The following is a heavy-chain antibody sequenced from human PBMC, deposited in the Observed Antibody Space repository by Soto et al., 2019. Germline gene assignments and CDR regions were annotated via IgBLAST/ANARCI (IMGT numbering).Heavy chain of an antibody. CDR3: AAKVGVVAPRFFPP. V-gene: IGHV4-4*02. CDR1: GGSISSSNW. J-gene: IGHJ4*02. CDR2: IYHSGST. D-gene: IGHD2-15*01. Sequence: SETMYLTCAVSGGSISSSNWWSWVRQPPGKGLEWIGEIYHSGSTNYNPSLKSRVTISVDKSKNQFSLKLSSVTAADTAVYYWAAKVGVVAPRFFPPGGQETRSTFPS.